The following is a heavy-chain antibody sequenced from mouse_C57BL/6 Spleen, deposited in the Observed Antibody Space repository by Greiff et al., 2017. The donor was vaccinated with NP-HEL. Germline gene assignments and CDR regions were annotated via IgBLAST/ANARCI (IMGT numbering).Heavy chain of an antibody. V-gene: IGHV5-17*01. J-gene: IGHJ1*03. CDR1: GFTFSDYG. Sequence: EVKLVESGGGLVKPGGSLKLSCAASGFTFSDYGMHWVRQAPEKGLEWVAYISSGSSTIYYADTVKGRFTISRDNAKNTLFLQMTSLRSEDTAMYYCARRRILDWYFDVWGTGSTVTVSS. CDR2: ISSGSSTI. D-gene: IGHD1-1*01. CDR3: ARRRILDWYFDV.